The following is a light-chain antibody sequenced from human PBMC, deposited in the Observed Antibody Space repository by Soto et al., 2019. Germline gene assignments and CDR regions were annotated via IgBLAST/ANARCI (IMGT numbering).Light chain of an antibody. CDR3: QQYGSSPWT. Sequence: EIVLTQSPGTLSLSPGERATLSCRASQSVSSSFLAWYQQKPGQAPRLLIYGVSSRATGIPGRFSGSGSGTDFTLTISRLEPEDFAVYYCQQYGSSPWTFGQGTKVEIK. V-gene: IGKV3-20*01. J-gene: IGKJ1*01. CDR1: QSVSSSF. CDR2: GVS.